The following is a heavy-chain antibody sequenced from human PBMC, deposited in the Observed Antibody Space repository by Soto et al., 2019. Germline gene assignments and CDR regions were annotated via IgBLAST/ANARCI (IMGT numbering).Heavy chain of an antibody. CDR1: GFTFSSYA. J-gene: IGHJ6*04. Sequence: PGGSLRLSCAASGFTFSSYAMSWVRQAPGKGLEWVSAISGSGGSTYYADSVKGRFTISRDNSKNTLYLQMNSLRAEDTAVYYCAKDVIRITIFGVVHYGMDVWGKGTTVTVPS. CDR3: AKDVIRITIFGVVHYGMDV. V-gene: IGHV3-23*01. D-gene: IGHD3-3*01. CDR2: ISGSGGST.